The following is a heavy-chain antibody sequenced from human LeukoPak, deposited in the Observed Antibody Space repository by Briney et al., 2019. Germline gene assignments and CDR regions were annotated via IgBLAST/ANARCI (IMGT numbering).Heavy chain of an antibody. D-gene: IGHD6-6*01. CDR3: AAQYMGSEPWFDP. J-gene: IGHJ5*02. Sequence: SETLSLTCTVSGGSISSYYWSWIRQPPGKGLEWIGYIYYSGSTNYNPSLKSRVTISVDTSKNQFSLKLSSVTAADTAVYYCAAQYMGSEPWFDPWGQGTLVTVSS. CDR2: IYYSGST. V-gene: IGHV4-59*01. CDR1: GGSISSYY.